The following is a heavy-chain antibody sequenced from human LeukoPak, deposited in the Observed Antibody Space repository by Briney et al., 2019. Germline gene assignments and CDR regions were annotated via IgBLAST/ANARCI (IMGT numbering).Heavy chain of an antibody. CDR3: ARDGPGAWGFFDS. CDR1: GFTFSSYG. CDR2: ISGSAGGT. V-gene: IGHV3-23*01. Sequence: GGSLRLSCAASGFTFSSYGMSWVRQAPGKGLEWVSVISGSAGGTYYADSVKGRFTISRDNSKNTLYLQMNSLRAEDTAVYYCARDGPGAWGFFDSWGQGTLVTVSS. D-gene: IGHD7-27*01. J-gene: IGHJ4*02.